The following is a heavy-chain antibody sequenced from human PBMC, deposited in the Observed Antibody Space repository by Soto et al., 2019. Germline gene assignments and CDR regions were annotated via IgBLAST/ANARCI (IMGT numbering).Heavy chain of an antibody. CDR3: ARDLDSSGWLDY. Sequence: SVTVSCKASGYTLTGYYRHWVRQATGQGLEWMGWINPNSGGTNYAQKFQGWVTMTRDTSISTAYMELSRLRSDDTAVYYCARDLDSSGWLDYWGQGTLVTVSS. CDR1: GYTLTGYY. CDR2: INPNSGGT. V-gene: IGHV1-2*04. D-gene: IGHD6-19*01. J-gene: IGHJ4*02.